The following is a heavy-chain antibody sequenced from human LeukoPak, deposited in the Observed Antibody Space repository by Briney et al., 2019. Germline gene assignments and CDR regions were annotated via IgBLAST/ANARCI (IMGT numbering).Heavy chain of an antibody. D-gene: IGHD4-17*01. Sequence: GRSLRLSCAASGFTFSSYAMHWVRQAPGKGLEWVAVISYDGSNKYYADSVKGRFTISRGNSKNTLYLQMNSLRAEDTAVYYCAKVHDYGDYPVNYGMDVWGQGTTVTVSS. V-gene: IGHV3-30-3*01. J-gene: IGHJ6*02. CDR1: GFTFSSYA. CDR2: ISYDGSNK. CDR3: AKVHDYGDYPVNYGMDV.